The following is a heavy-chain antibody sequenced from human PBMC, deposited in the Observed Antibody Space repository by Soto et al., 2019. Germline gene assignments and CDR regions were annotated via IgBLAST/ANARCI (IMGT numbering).Heavy chain of an antibody. CDR2: ISTHNANT. D-gene: IGHD2-2*01. J-gene: IGHJ4*02. Sequence: QVQLVQSGAEVKKPGASVKVSCKASGYTFTTYGISWVRQAPGQGLEWMGWISTHNANTKYAEKIQGSVTMTTDTSQSTAYMARTSLPSADPAVDYCARDYCIARCYGPDYWGQGTLVTVSS. V-gene: IGHV1-18*01. CDR3: ARDYCIARCYGPDY. CDR1: GYTFTTYG.